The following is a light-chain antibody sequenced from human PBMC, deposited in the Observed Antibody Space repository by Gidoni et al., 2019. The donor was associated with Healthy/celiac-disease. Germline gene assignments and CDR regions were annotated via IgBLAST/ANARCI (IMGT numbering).Light chain of an antibody. CDR1: KLGDNY. V-gene: IGLV3-1*01. J-gene: IGLJ2*01. CDR3: QAWDSSVV. Sequence: SYELTQPPSVSVSPGQTASITCSGDKLGDNYACWYQQKPGQSPVLVIYHDSKRPSGIPERFSGSNSGNTATLTISGTQAMDEADYYCQAWDSSVVFGGGTKLTVL. CDR2: HDS.